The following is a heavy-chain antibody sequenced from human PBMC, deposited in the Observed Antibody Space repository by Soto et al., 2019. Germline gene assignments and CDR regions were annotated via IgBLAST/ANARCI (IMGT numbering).Heavy chain of an antibody. V-gene: IGHV4-4*02. J-gene: IGHJ4*02. CDR2: IYHSGTT. D-gene: IGHD6-13*01. Sequence: QVQLQESGPGLVEPSGTLSLTCAVCGTSISNSNWWSWVRQSPGKGLEWIGEIYHSGTTNCNPSLKSRLTISVDKSKNQFFLRLTSVTAADTAVYYCAVPGAGDFDYWGQGTLVTVSS. CDR1: GTSISNSNW. CDR3: AVPGAGDFDY.